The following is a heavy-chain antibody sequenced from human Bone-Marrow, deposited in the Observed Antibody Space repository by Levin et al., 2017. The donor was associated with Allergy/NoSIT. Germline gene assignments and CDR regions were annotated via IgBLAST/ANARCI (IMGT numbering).Heavy chain of an antibody. J-gene: IGHJ4*02. CDR3: AKIDAY. V-gene: IGHV3-74*01. D-gene: IGHD2/OR15-2a*01. CDR1: GFTFSSYW. Sequence: LTGGSLRLSCAASGFTFSSYWMHWVRQAPGKGLVWVSRINPDGSSTSYAGSVKGRFTVSRDNARKTLYLQMNSLRAEDTAVYYCAKIDAYWGQGTLVSVSS. CDR2: INPDGSST.